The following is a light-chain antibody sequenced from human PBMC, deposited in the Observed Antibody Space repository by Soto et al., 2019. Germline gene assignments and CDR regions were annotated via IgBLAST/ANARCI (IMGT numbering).Light chain of an antibody. J-gene: IGKJ1*01. V-gene: IGKV3-15*01. CDR3: QQYNNWPPT. CDR1: QSISNN. Sequence: EMVMTQSPATLSVSPGERATLSCRASQSISNNLAWYQQKPGQAPRLLIYGASTRATGFPARFSGSGSGTEFTLIISSLQSEDFAVYYCQQYNNWPPTFGQGTKVEIK. CDR2: GAS.